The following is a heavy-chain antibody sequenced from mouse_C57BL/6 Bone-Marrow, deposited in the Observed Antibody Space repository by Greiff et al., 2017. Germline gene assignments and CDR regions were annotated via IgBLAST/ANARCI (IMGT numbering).Heavy chain of an antibody. J-gene: IGHJ4*01. CDR3: VSYYYGSSSYAMDY. Sequence: EVKLVESGGGLVQPKGSLTLSCAASGFSFNTYAMNWVRQAPGKGLEWVARIRSKSNNYATYYADSVKERFTISRDDSESMLYLQMNNLKTEDTAMYYCVSYYYGSSSYAMDYWGQGTSVTVSS. V-gene: IGHV10-1*01. CDR1: GFSFNTYA. CDR2: IRSKSNNYAT. D-gene: IGHD1-1*01.